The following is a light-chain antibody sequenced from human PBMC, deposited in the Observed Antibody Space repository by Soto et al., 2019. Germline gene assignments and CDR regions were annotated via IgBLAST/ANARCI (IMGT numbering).Light chain of an antibody. J-gene: IGLJ2*01. Sequence: QSALTQPPSVSGSPGQSVTISCTGTNSDIGSYSRVSWYQQPPGTAPKLMIYEVTKRPSGVPDRFSGSKSGNTASLTISGLQAEDEADYYCCLYTSSSTSEVFGGGTKVTVL. CDR3: CLYTSSSTSEV. V-gene: IGLV2-18*01. CDR1: NSDIGSYSR. CDR2: EVT.